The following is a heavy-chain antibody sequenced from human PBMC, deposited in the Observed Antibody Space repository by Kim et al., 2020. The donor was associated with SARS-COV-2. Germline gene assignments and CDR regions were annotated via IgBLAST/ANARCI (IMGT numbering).Heavy chain of an antibody. CDR2: T. Sequence: TNYTTSLKSRVTISEDTSTNQFFLKLTSVTAADTAIYYCAKYRTTTMLDYWGQGTRVTVSS. J-gene: IGHJ4*02. CDR3: AKYRTTTMLDY. V-gene: IGHV4-39*01. D-gene: IGHD3-10*01.